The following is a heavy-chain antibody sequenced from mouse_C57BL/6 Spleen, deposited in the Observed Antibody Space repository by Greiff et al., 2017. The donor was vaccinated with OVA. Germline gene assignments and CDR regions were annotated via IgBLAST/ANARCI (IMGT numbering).Heavy chain of an antibody. J-gene: IGHJ2*01. Sequence: QVQLQQSGAELVRPGTSVKVSCKASGYAFTNYLIEWVKQRPGQGLEWIGVIYPGSGGTNYNEKFKGKATLTADKSSSTAYMQLSSLTSEDSAVYFCARLGRSDDYWGQGTTLTVSS. V-gene: IGHV1-54*01. CDR1: GYAFTNYL. D-gene: IGHD4-1*01. CDR3: ARLGRSDDY. CDR2: IYPGSGGT.